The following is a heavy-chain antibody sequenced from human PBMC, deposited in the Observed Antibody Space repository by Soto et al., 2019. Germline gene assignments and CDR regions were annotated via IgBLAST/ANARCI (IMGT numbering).Heavy chain of an antibody. CDR3: ARDYYDSSGYYAPKNAFDI. D-gene: IGHD3-22*01. Sequence: SVKVSCKASGGTFSIYAIIWVRQAPGQGLEWMGGIIPIFGTANYAQKFQGRVTITADESTSTAYMELSSLRSEDTAVYYCARDYYDSSGYYAPKNAFDIWGQGTMVTVSS. CDR1: GGTFSIYA. J-gene: IGHJ3*02. V-gene: IGHV1-69*13. CDR2: IIPIFGTA.